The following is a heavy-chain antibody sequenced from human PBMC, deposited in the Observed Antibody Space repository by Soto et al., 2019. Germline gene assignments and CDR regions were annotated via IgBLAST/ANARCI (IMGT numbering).Heavy chain of an antibody. D-gene: IGHD3-3*01. Sequence: EVQLVESGGGLVQPGGSLRLSCAASGFTVSSNYMSWVRQAPGKGLEWVSVIYSGGSTYYADSVKGRFTISRDNSKNTLYLQMNSLSAEDTAVYYCASTYYDFWSGYYEPVGYWGQGTLVTVSS. CDR2: IYSGGST. CDR1: GFTVSSNY. J-gene: IGHJ4*02. V-gene: IGHV3-66*01. CDR3: ASTYYDFWSGYYEPVGY.